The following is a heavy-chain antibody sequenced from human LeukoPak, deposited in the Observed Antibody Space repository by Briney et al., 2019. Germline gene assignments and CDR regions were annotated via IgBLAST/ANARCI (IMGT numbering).Heavy chain of an antibody. CDR3: ARVRFDYYDSSGYYTFDY. J-gene: IGHJ4*02. V-gene: IGHV1-46*01. Sequence: ASVKVSCKASGYTFTSYYMHWVRRAPGQGLEWMGIINPSGGSTSYAQKFQGRVTMTRDTSTSTVYMELSSLRSEDTAVYYCARVRFDYYDSSGYYTFDYWGQGTLVTVSS. D-gene: IGHD3-22*01. CDR2: INPSGGST. CDR1: GYTFTSYY.